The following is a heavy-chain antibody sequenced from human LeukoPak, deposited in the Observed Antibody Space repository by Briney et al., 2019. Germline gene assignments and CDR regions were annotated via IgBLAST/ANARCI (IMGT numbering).Heavy chain of an antibody. CDR1: GFTIDSFY. CDR3: ARASPGVVFNYFDY. Sequence: GVSLTLSCVASGFTIDSFYMSWVRQAPGKGLEWVANIDEAGKDRYYAHSVKGRFTISRDNTKNSVFLDMTSLRVEDTATYFCARASPGVVFNYFDYWGQGALVPVSS. CDR2: IDEAGKDR. D-gene: IGHD2-15*01. J-gene: IGHJ4*01. V-gene: IGHV3-7*01.